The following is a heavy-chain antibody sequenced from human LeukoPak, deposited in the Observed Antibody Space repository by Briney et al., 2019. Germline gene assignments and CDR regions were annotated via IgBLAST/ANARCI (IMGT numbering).Heavy chain of an antibody. V-gene: IGHV3-21*01. Sequence: PGGSLRLSCAPSGFTFSSYTMNWVRQAPGKGLEWVSSISSSSSYIFYADSVKGRFTISRDNAKNSLYLQMNSLRAEDTAVYYCARDYYKNFDYWGQGTLVTVSS. CDR3: ARDYYKNFDY. CDR1: GFTFSSYT. J-gene: IGHJ4*02. CDR2: ISSSSSYI. D-gene: IGHD3-22*01.